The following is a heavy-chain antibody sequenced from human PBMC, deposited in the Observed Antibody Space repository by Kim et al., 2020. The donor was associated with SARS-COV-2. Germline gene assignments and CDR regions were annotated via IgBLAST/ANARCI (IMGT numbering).Heavy chain of an antibody. J-gene: IGHJ3*01. CDR2: IRHSGTP. CDR1: GASITTANYF. D-gene: IGHD3-9*01. CDR3: AREVDTARYSDAFDF. V-gene: IGHV4-30-2*01. Sequence: SETLSLTCTVSGASITTANYFWGWIRQQPGKGLEWIGYIRHSGTPYYSPSLKSRITISLNRSTNSFSLRLTSVTAADTAVYYCAREVDTARYSDAFDF.